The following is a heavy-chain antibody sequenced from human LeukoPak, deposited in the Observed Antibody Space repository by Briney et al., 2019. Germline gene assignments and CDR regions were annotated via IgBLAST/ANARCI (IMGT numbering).Heavy chain of an antibody. D-gene: IGHD4-17*01. J-gene: IGHJ2*01. CDR1: GFNFSSYS. Sequence: GGSLRLSCAASGFNFSSYSMNWVRHVPGKGLEWVSFISSSTSAIYYADSVKGRFTISRDNAKKSLYLQMSGLRVEDTALYYCARDHGDYDAVYWYFDLWGRGTLVSVSS. V-gene: IGHV3-48*01. CDR2: ISSSTSAI. CDR3: ARDHGDYDAVYWYFDL.